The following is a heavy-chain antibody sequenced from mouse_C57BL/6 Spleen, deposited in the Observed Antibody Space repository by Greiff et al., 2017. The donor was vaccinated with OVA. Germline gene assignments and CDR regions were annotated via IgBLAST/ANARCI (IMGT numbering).Heavy chain of an antibody. V-gene: IGHV3-6*01. J-gene: IGHJ4*01. CDR2: ISYDGSN. D-gene: IGHD1-1*01. CDR3: ARERDYGSSYGGYYAMDY. Sequence: EVQLVESGPGLVKPSQSLSLTCSVTGYSITSGYYWNWIRQFPGNKLEWMGYISYDGSNNYNPSLKNRISITRDTSKNQFFLKLNSVTTEDTATYYCARERDYGSSYGGYYAMDYWGQGTSVTVSS. CDR1: GYSITSGYY.